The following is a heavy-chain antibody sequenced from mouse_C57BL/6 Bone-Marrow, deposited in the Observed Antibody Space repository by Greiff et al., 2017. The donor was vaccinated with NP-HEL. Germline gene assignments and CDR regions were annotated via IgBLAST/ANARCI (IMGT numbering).Heavy chain of an antibody. CDR1: GFTFSDYG. D-gene: IGHD2-12*01. V-gene: IGHV5-17*01. J-gene: IGHJ4*01. CDR2: ISSGSSTI. Sequence: DVQLVESGGGLVKPGGSLKLSCAASGFTFSDYGMHWVRQAPEKGLEWVAYISSGSSTIYYADTVKGRFTISRDNAKNTLFLQMTSLRSEDTAMYYCARRYRGLYYYAMDYWGQGTSVPVSS. CDR3: ARRYRGLYYYAMDY.